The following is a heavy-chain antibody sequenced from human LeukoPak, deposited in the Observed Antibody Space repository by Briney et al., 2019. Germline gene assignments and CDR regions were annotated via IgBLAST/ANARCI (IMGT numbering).Heavy chain of an antibody. V-gene: IGHV1-69*01. CDR1: GGTFSSYA. J-gene: IGHJ4*02. D-gene: IGHD6-13*01. CDR2: IIPIFGTA. CDR3: ARERKEYSSSWHFDY. Sequence: ASVKVSCKASGGTFSSYAISWVRQAPGQGLEWMGGIIPIFGTANYAQKFQGRVTITADESTSTAYIELSSLRSEDTAVYYCARERKEYSSSWHFDYWGQGTLVTVSS.